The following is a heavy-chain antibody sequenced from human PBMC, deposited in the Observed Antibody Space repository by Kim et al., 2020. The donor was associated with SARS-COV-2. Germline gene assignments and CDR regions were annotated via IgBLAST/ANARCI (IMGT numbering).Heavy chain of an antibody. D-gene: IGHD3-22*01. CDR3: ARGGYYYDSSGYYAH. CDR1: GFTFSSYW. J-gene: IGHJ3*01. CDR2: INSDGSST. V-gene: IGHV3-74*01. Sequence: GGSLRLSCAASGFTFSSYWMHWVRQAPGKGLVWVSRINSDGSSTSYADSVKGRFTISRDNAKNTLYLQMNSLRAEDTAVYYCARGGYYYDSSGYYAHWGQGTMVTVSS.